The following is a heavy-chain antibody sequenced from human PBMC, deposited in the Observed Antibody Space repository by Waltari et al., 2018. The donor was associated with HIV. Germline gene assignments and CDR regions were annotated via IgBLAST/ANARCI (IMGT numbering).Heavy chain of an antibody. CDR2: INHSGST. Sequence: QVQLQQWGAGLLKPSETLSLTCAVYGGSFSGYYWSWIRQPPGKGLEWIGEINHSGSTNYNPSLKSRVTISVDTSKNQFSLKLSSVTAADTAVYYCARGVRSVIVAKWYWGQGTLVTVSS. J-gene: IGHJ4*02. CDR1: GGSFSGYY. V-gene: IGHV4-34*01. CDR3: ARGVRSVIVAKWY. D-gene: IGHD3-22*01.